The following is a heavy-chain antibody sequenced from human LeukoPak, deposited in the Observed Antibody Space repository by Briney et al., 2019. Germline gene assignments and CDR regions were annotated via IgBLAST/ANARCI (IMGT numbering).Heavy chain of an antibody. D-gene: IGHD3-3*01. CDR2: IYHSGST. J-gene: IGHJ3*02. V-gene: IGHV4-59*08. CDR1: GGSISSHY. CDR3: ARHGLTIFGVPNAFDI. Sequence: SETLSLTCTVSGGSISSHYWSWIRQPPGKELEWIGHIYHSGSTNYNPSLKSRVTISVDTSRNQFSLKLSSVTAADTAVYYCARHGLTIFGVPNAFDIWGQGTMVTVSS.